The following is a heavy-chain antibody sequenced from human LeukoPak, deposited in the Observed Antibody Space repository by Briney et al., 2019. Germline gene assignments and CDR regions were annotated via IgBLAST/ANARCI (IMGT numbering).Heavy chain of an antibody. CDR3: ARLHVEMATIGYLQL. V-gene: IGHV1-69*01. CDR1: GGTFSSYA. D-gene: IGHD5-24*01. CDR2: IIPIFGTA. Sequence: SVKVSCKASGGTFSSYAISWVRQAPGQGLEWMGGIIPIFGTANYAQKFQGRVTITADESTSTAYMELSSLRSEDTAVYYCARLHVEMATIGYLQLWGQGTLVTVSS. J-gene: IGHJ1*01.